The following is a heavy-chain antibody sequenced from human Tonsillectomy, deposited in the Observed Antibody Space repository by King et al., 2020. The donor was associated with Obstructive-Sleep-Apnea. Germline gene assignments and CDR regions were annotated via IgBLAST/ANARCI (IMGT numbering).Heavy chain of an antibody. Sequence: QLQESGPGLVKPSQTLSLTCAVSGGSIGSRGYSWSWIRQPPGKGRGWSGNIHYSGSTSYNPSLKSRITISLDTSRNQFSLKMSSVTAADTAVFFCARDPGHYFDYWGQGSLVIVSS. CDR2: IHYSGST. J-gene: IGHJ4*02. V-gene: IGHV4-30-4*07. CDR3: ARDPGHYFDY. CDR1: GGSIGSRGYS.